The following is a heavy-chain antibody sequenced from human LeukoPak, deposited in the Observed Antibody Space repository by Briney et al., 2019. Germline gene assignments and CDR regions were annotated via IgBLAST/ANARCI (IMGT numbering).Heavy chain of an antibody. J-gene: IGHJ3*02. CDR3: ARVHPRSVFDI. Sequence: ASVKVSCKVSGYTLTELSMHWVRQAPGQGLEWMGWISAYNGNTNYPQKLQGRVTMTTDTSTSTAYMELRSLRSDDTAVYYCARVHPRSVFDIWGQGTMVTVSS. CDR2: ISAYNGNT. D-gene: IGHD2-15*01. V-gene: IGHV1-18*01. CDR1: GYTLTELS.